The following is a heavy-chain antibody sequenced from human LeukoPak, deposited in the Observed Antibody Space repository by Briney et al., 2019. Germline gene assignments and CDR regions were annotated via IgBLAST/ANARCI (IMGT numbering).Heavy chain of an antibody. D-gene: IGHD3-22*01. Sequence: GGSLRLSCAASGFTFSSYGMHWVRQAPGKGLEWVAVIWYDGSNKYYADSVKGRFTISRDNSKNRLYLQMNSLRAEDTAVYYCAKDAFKFYSDSSGYDYWGQGTLVTVSS. CDR1: GFTFSSYG. J-gene: IGHJ4*02. V-gene: IGHV3-30*02. CDR2: IWYDGSNK. CDR3: AKDAFKFYSDSSGYDY.